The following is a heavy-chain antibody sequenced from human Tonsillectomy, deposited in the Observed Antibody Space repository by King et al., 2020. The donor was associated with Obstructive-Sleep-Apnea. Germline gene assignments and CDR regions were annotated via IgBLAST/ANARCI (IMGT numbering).Heavy chain of an antibody. CDR2: INSDGSST. CDR1: GFTFSSYW. V-gene: IGHV3-74*01. Sequence: VQLVESGGGLVQPGGSLRLSCAASGFTFSSYWMHWVRQAPGKGLVWVSRINSDGSSTSYADSVKGRFTISRANAKNTLYLQMNSLRAEDTAVYYCARTVDYSSSWFFFDYWGQGTLVTVSS. CDR3: ARTVDYSSSWFFFDY. D-gene: IGHD6-13*01. J-gene: IGHJ4*02.